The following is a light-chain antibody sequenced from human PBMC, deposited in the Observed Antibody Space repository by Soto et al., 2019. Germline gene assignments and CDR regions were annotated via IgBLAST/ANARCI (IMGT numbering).Light chain of an antibody. CDR1: QSISNW. J-gene: IGKJ1*01. CDR3: QQYNSYSPT. V-gene: IGKV1-5*01. CDR2: DAS. Sequence: DIQMTQSPSTLSASVGDRVTITCRASQSISNWLAWYQQKPGKAPKPLIYDASSLESGVTSRFSGSGSWTEFTLTISSLQPDDFATYYCQQYNSYSPTFGQGTKVEIK.